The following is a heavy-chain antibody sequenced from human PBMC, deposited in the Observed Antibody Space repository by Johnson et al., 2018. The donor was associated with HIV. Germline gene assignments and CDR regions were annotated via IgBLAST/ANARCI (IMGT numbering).Heavy chain of an antibody. CDR3: ARAYYTFWSGYDAFDI. V-gene: IGHV3-7*04. J-gene: IGHJ3*02. Sequence: EVQLVESGGGLVQPGGSLRLSCAASGFTFSSYWMTWVRQAPGKGLEWVANIKQDGSEKYYVDSVKGRFTISRDNAKNALYLQMNSLSAEDTAVYYCARAYYTFWSGYDAFDIWGQGTMVTVSS. CDR1: GFTFSSYW. CDR2: IKQDGSEK. D-gene: IGHD3-3*01.